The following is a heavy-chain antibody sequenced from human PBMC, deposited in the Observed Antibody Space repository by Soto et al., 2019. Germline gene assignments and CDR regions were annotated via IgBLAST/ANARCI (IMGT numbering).Heavy chain of an antibody. J-gene: IGHJ4*02. CDR2: ISGSGGRR. CDR1: GFTFSSYA. Sequence: GSLRLSCAASGFTFSSYAMSWVRQAPGKGLEWVSAISGSGGRRYYADSGKGRFTISRDNSKNTLCLQMNSLRAEDTAVYDCATGILAAPGTAWGQRTLGTVCS. V-gene: IGHV3-23*01. D-gene: IGHD6-13*01. CDR3: ATGILAAPGTA.